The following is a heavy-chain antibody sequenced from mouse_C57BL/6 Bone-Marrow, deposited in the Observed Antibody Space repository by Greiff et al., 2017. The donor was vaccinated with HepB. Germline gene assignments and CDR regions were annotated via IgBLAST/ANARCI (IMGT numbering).Heavy chain of an antibody. D-gene: IGHD2-4*01. Sequence: VKLVESGAELARPGASVKMSCKASGYNFTSYTMHWVKHRPGQGLEWIGYINPSSGSTNYNQRFKDKATLTADKSSSTAYMQLTSLTSEDSAVYYCARTSRYYDYDGGFAYWGRGTLVTVSA. J-gene: IGHJ3*01. CDR3: ARTSRYYDYDGGFAY. V-gene: IGHV1-4*01. CDR2: INPSSGST. CDR1: GYNFTSYT.